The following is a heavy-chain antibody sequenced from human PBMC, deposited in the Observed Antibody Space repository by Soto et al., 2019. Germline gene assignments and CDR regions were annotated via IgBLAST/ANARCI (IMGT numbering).Heavy chain of an antibody. CDR3: TRSLGSGRGSYGMDV. CDR2: ISSDGSTT. CDR1: GFTFGNYW. V-gene: IGHV3-74*01. J-gene: IGHJ6*02. D-gene: IGHD3-10*01. Sequence: EVQLVESGGGLVQPGGSLRLSCAASGFTFGNYWMHWVRQDPVKGLVWVSRISSDGSTTTTYADSEKGRFTISRDNARNTLWLQMNSLTADDTAVYYCTRSLGSGRGSYGMDVWGQGTTVTVSS.